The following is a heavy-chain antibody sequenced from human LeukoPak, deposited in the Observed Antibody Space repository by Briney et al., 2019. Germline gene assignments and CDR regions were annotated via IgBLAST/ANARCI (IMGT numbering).Heavy chain of an antibody. CDR3: ARDYYGSGSRDVDP. D-gene: IGHD3-10*01. CDR2: ISSSSSYI. V-gene: IGHV3-21*01. J-gene: IGHJ5*02. Sequence: GGSLRLSCAASGFTFSSYSMNWVRQAPGKGLEWVSSISSSSSYIYYADSVKGRFTISRDNAKNSLYLQMNSLRAADTAVYYCARDYYGSGSRDVDPWGQGTLVTVSS. CDR1: GFTFSSYS.